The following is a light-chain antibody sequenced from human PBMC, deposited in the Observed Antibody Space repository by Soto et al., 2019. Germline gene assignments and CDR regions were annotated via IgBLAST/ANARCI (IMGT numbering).Light chain of an antibody. V-gene: IGLV2-14*01. CDR1: SSDVGGYNY. CDR3: SSYTSSSTPGV. Sequence: QSVLTQPASVSGSPGQSITISCTGTSSDVGGYNYVSWYQQHPGKAPKLMIYDVSNRPLGVSNRFSGSKSGNTASLTISGLQAEDEADYYCSSYTSSSTPGVFGGGTQLTVL. CDR2: DVS. J-gene: IGLJ3*02.